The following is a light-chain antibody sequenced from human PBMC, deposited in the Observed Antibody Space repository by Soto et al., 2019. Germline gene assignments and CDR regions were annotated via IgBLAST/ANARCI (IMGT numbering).Light chain of an antibody. Sequence: EIVLTQSPGTLSLSPGERATLSCRSSQSVSSDYLAWFQQKPGQAPTLIIYGASYRATGITDRFGGSGSGTDFTLTISRMEPEDFAVYYCQQCGSSPLTFGRGTKVDIK. J-gene: IGKJ4*01. CDR1: QSVSSDY. CDR2: GAS. CDR3: QQCGSSPLT. V-gene: IGKV3-20*01.